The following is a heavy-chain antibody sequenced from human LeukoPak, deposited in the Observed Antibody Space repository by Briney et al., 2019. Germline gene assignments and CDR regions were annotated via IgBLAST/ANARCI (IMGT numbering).Heavy chain of an antibody. CDR3: AREGPSFDP. CDR2: IYYSGST. CDR1: GFTFSSYA. Sequence: LRLSCAASGFTFSSYAMSWIRQHPGKGLEWIGYIYYSGSTYYNPSLKSRVTISVGTSKNQFSLKLSSVTAADTTVYYCAREGPSFDPWGQGTLVTVSS. V-gene: IGHV4-31*02. J-gene: IGHJ5*02.